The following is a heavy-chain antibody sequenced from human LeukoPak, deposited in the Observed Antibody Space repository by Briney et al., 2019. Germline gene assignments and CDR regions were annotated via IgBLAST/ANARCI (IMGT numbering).Heavy chain of an antibody. CDR3: ARSGSTYYDFWSGYVDLAKY. CDR1: GYTFTSYD. CDR2: MNPNSGNT. V-gene: IGHV1-8*01. D-gene: IGHD3-3*01. Sequence: RASVKVSCTASGYTFTSYDINWVRQATGQGLEWMGWMNPNSGNTGYAQKFQGRVTMTRNTSISTAYMELSSLRSEDTAVYYCARSGSTYYDFWSGYVDLAKYWGQGTLVTVSS. J-gene: IGHJ4*02.